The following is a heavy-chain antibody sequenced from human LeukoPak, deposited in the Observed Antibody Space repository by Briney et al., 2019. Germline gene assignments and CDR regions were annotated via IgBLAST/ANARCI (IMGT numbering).Heavy chain of an antibody. CDR1: GFTFSNYA. J-gene: IGHJ4*02. CDR3: VKRHYYNSPGYYHS. D-gene: IGHD3-22*01. V-gene: IGHV3-64D*09. CDR2: ISTNGGGA. Sequence: GGSLRLSCSASGFTFSNYAMHWVRQAPGKGLEYVSGISTNGGGADYADSVKGRFTISRDNSKNTLSLQMSSLRAEDAAVYYCVKRHYYNSPGYYHSWGQGTLVTVSS.